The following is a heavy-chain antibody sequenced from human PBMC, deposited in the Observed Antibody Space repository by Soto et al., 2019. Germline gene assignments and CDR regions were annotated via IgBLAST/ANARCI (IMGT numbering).Heavy chain of an antibody. CDR1: GYTFTSYG. CDR2: IIPIFGTA. J-gene: IGHJ6*02. D-gene: IGHD5-12*01. CDR3: ASGMVATRAIYYYYYGMDV. V-gene: IGHV1-69*13. Sequence: SVKVSCKASGYTFTSYGISWVRQAPGQGLEWMGGIIPIFGTANYAQKFQGRVTITADESTSTAYMELSSLRSEDTAVYYCASGMVATRAIYYYYYGMDVWGQGTTVTVSS.